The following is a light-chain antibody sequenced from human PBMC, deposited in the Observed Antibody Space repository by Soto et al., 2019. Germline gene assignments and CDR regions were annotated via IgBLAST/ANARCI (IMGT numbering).Light chain of an antibody. CDR2: EVN. Sequence: QSALTQPASVSGSPGQSITISCTGTSSDVGGYRYFSWYQQHPGKSPKVMISEVNNRPSGVSDRFSGSKSGNTASLTISGLQDEDEADYYCSSYTTSSTWVFGEGTKVTVL. J-gene: IGLJ3*02. CDR1: SSDVGGYRY. V-gene: IGLV2-14*03. CDR3: SSYTTSSTWV.